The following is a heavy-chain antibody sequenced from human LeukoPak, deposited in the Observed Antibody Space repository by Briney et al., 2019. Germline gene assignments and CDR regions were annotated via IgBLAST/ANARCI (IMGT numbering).Heavy chain of an antibody. CDR2: IIWDGSSA. Sequence: GGSLRLSCAASGFTFDDYAMHWVRQVPGKGLEWVSLIIWDGSSADYADSVKGRFTISRDNSNNSVHLQMNSLRTEDTALYYCAKDMGRSAIYGMDVWGQGTTVTVSS. J-gene: IGHJ6*02. CDR1: GFTFDDYA. CDR3: AKDMGRSAIYGMDV. D-gene: IGHD2-21*01. V-gene: IGHV3-43*01.